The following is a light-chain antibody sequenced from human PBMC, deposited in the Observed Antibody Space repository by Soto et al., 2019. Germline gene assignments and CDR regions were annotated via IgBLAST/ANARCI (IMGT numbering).Light chain of an antibody. CDR2: DAS. CDR1: ESIRTW. CDR3: QQYTNYPRT. J-gene: IGKJ1*01. Sequence: DIQMTQSPTTLSASIGDRVTITCRASESIRTWLAWYQHKPGKAPKFLIYDASTLQSGVPSRFSGSGSGTEFTLTFSSLQPDDFATYYCQQYTNYPRTFGQGTKVEVK. V-gene: IGKV1-5*01.